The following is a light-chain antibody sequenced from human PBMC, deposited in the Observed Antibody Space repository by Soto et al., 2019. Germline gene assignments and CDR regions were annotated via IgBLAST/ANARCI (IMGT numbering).Light chain of an antibody. J-gene: IGLJ1*01. CDR3: SSYAGNNNPYV. V-gene: IGLV2-8*01. CDR1: SSDVGGYNY. CDR2: EVS. Sequence: QSALTQPPSASGSPGQSVTISCTGTSSDVGGYNYVSWYQHHPGKAPKLMVSEVSKRPSGVPVRFSGSKSGNTASLTVSGLQAEDEADYYCSSYAGNNNPYVFGTGTKVTVL.